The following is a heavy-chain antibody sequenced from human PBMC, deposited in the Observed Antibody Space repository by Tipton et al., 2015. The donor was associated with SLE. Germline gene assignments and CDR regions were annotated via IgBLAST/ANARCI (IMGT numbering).Heavy chain of an antibody. V-gene: IGHV3-7*03. J-gene: IGHJ2*01. CDR2: IKQDGSEK. D-gene: IGHD4-17*01. CDR3: ARDAGGYGDYGGLDL. Sequence: GSLRLSCAASGFTFSSYWMSWVRQAPGKGLEWVANIKQDGSEKYYVDSVKGRFTISRDNAKNSLYLQMNSLRVEDTAVYYCARDAGGYGDYGGLDLWGRGTLVTVSS. CDR1: GFTFSSYW.